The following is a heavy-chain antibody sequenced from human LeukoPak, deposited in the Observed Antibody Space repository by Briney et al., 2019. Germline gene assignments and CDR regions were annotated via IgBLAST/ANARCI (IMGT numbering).Heavy chain of an antibody. Sequence: ASVTVSCKASGYTFTNYYMHWVRQAPGQGLEWMGIVNPSGGSTTYAQKFQGRVSMTRDTSTSTAYMELSSLRSEDTAVYYCARDPVGVRYNYYGMDVWGQGTTVTVSS. CDR3: ARDPVGVRYNYYGMDV. CDR1: GYTFTNYY. D-gene: IGHD2-8*01. J-gene: IGHJ6*02. V-gene: IGHV1-46*01. CDR2: VNPSGGST.